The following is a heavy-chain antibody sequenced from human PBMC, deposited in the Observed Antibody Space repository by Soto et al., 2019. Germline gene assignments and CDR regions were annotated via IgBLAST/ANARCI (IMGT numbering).Heavy chain of an antibody. Sequence: GESLKISCKGSGYSFTSYWIGWVRQMPGKGLEWMGIIYPGDSDTRYSPPFQGQVTISADKSISTAYLQWSSLKASDTAMYYCARQVDTAMVNSPFDYWGQGTLVTVSS. J-gene: IGHJ4*02. CDR2: IYPGDSDT. D-gene: IGHD5-18*01. V-gene: IGHV5-51*01. CDR3: ARQVDTAMVNSPFDY. CDR1: GYSFTSYW.